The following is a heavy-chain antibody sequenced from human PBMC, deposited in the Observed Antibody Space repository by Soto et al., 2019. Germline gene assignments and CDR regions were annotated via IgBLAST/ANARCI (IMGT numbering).Heavy chain of an antibody. Sequence: PGGSLRLSCAGSGFSFDAYGMHWVRQAPGKGLEWLTTVSVDSKNKYYIDSVEGRFTISRDNSKNMLFLQMNSLRHEDTAVYYCAKESVETSYSYYGMDVWGPGTTVTVSS. V-gene: IGHV3-30*18. CDR1: GFSFDAYG. CDR3: AKESVETSYSYYGMDV. J-gene: IGHJ6*02. CDR2: VSVDSKNK. D-gene: IGHD4-4*01.